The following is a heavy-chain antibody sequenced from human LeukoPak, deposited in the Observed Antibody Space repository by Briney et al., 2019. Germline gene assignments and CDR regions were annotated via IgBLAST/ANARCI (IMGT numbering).Heavy chain of an antibody. J-gene: IGHJ4*02. CDR2: IFHSGST. Sequence: PSETLSLTCAVSGGSISRSDWWSWVRQSPGKGLEWIGEIFHSGSTKYNPSLKSRVTISVDKSKNQFSLKLTSVTAADTAVYYCARAHTTSWYMDYWGQGTLVTVSS. V-gene: IGHV4-4*02. D-gene: IGHD6-13*01. CDR1: GGSISRSDW. CDR3: ARAHTTSWYMDY.